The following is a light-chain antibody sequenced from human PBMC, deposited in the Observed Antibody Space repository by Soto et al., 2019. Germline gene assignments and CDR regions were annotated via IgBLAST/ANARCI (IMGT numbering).Light chain of an antibody. CDR1: QSVYNNY. V-gene: IGKV3-20*01. CDR2: GAS. Sequence: EIVLTQSPGTLSLSPGERATLSCRASQSVYNNYLTWYQQKPGQAPRLLIYGASSRATGIPDRFSGSGSGTDFILTISSLEPEDVAVSYCQHHGNSFFTFGPGTNVDLK. CDR3: QHHGNSFFT. J-gene: IGKJ3*01.